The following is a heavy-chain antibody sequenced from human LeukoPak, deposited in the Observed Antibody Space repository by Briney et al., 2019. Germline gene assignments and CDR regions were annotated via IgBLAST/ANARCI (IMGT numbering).Heavy chain of an antibody. D-gene: IGHD3-10*01. V-gene: IGHV3-30*02. CDR1: GFTFSRYG. J-gene: IGHJ4*02. CDR3: VKALGGSGSY. Sequence: GGSLRLSCAATGFTFSRYGMHWVRQAPGKGLEWVAFIRNDGTKEYHADSVKGRFSISRDNPKNTLYLQMNSLSVEDTAIYYCVKALGGSGSYWGQGTSVIVSS. CDR2: IRNDGTKE.